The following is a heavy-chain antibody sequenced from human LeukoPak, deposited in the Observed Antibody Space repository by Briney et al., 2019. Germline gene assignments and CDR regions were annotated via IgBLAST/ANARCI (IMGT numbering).Heavy chain of an antibody. V-gene: IGHV4-39*07. J-gene: IGHJ4*02. Sequence: SETLSLTCTVSGGSISSSSYYWGWIRQPPGKGLEWIGSIYYSGSTYYNPSLKSRVTISVDTSKNQFSLKLNSVTAADTAVYYCARGGYDFLSGYYPFDYWGQGTLVTVSS. CDR2: IYYSGST. CDR3: ARGGYDFLSGYYPFDY. CDR1: GGSISSSSYY. D-gene: IGHD3-3*01.